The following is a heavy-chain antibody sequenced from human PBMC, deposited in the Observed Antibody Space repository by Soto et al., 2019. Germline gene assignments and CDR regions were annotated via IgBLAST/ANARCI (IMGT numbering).Heavy chain of an antibody. J-gene: IGHJ4*02. V-gene: IGHV3-11*01. Sequence: PGGSLRLSCVASGFTFSDYYMSWIRQAPGKGLEWISYISASGANIYYADSVQGRFTISRDNAKSSVHLHMSSLTADDTAVYYCASPGVSVSGEGVWGQGTLVPVSS. CDR1: GFTFSDYY. D-gene: IGHD1-1*01. CDR3: ASPGVSVSGEGV. CDR2: ISASGANI.